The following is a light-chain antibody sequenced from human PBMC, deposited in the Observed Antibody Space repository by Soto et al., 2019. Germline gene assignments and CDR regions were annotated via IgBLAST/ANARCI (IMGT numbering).Light chain of an antibody. CDR2: SDN. J-gene: IGLJ1*01. V-gene: IGLV3-12*01. CDR3: QVWDSSRDQRV. CDR1: NIGNKA. Sequence: SYELTQPHSVSVATAQMARITCGGNNIGNKAVHWYQQKPGQDPVLVIYSDNNQPSGSPERFSGSNPGNTTALTITRIEAGDEADYYCQVWDSSRDQRVFGTGTKLTVL.